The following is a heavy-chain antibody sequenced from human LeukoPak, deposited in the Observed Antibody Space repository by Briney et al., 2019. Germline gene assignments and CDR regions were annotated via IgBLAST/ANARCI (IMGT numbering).Heavy chain of an antibody. Sequence: ASVKVSCKASGYTFTSYDINWVRQATGQGLEWMGWMNPNSGNTGYAQKFQGRVTMTRNTSISTAYMELSSLRSEDTAVYYCARESSVILNWFDPWGQGTLVTVSS. CDR2: MNPNSGNT. J-gene: IGHJ5*02. V-gene: IGHV1-8*01. D-gene: IGHD3/OR15-3a*01. CDR1: GYTFTSYD. CDR3: ARESSVILNWFDP.